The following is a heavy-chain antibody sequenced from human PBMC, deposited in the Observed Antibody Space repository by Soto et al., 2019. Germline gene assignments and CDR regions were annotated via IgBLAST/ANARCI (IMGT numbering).Heavy chain of an antibody. J-gene: IGHJ4*02. V-gene: IGHV4-39*01. CDR1: GGSISSSSYY. Sequence: SDTLSLTCTVSGGSISSSSYYWGWIRQPPGKGLEWIGSIYYSGSTYYNPSLKSRVTISVDTSKNQFSLKLSSVTAADTAVYYCARQTPYYDSSGYSDYCGQRTLVPV. D-gene: IGHD3-22*01. CDR3: ARQTPYYDSSGYSDY. CDR2: IYYSGST.